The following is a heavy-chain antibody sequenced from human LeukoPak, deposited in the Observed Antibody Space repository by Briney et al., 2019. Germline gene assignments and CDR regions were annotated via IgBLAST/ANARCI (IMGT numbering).Heavy chain of an antibody. J-gene: IGHJ5*02. CDR1: GVSISSGGYY. D-gene: IGHD2/OR15-2a*01. CDR3: ARDLGGDTTNWFDP. V-gene: IGHV4-31*03. Sequence: SETLSLTCNVSGVSISSGGYYWIWIRQHPGKGLDWIGNIYSSGGTFYNPTLKSRVTMSVDTSKNQFYLKLTSVTAADTAVYYCARDLGGDTTNWFDPWGQGTLVTVSS. CDR2: IYSSGGT.